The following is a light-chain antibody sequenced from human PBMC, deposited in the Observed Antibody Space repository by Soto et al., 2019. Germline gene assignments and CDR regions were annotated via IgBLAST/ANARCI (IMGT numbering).Light chain of an antibody. CDR1: QTINRN. CDR2: DAS. V-gene: IGKV3-15*01. J-gene: IGKJ4*01. Sequence: EIVMTQSPATLSVSPGERATLSCRASQTINRNLAWYQHKPGQAPRLLIHDASIRATGIPARFSGSGSGTEFTLTISSLQSEDFAVYYCHQYGSSPFTFGGGTKVEIK. CDR3: HQYGSSPFT.